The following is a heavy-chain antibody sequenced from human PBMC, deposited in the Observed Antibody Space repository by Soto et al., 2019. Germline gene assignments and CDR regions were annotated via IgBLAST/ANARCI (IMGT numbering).Heavy chain of an antibody. CDR1: VGSIGIYY. D-gene: IGHD4-17*01. CDR2: IYYTGST. V-gene: IGHV4-59*01. J-gene: IGHJ4*02. Sequence: SETLGVACTFSVGSIGIYYWNWIGLPPGKGLEYVGFIYYTGSTNYSPSLKSRVTMSVDTSKKQFSLRLSSVTAADTAVYYCARGDGLYGGNSPPFDYWGQGTMVTVSS. CDR3: ARGDGLYGGNSPPFDY.